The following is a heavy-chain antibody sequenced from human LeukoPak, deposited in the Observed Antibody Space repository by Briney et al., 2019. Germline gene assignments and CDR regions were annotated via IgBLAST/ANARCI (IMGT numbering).Heavy chain of an antibody. CDR2: ISWNSGSI. Sequence: GGSLRLSCAASGFTFDDYAMHWVRQAPGKGLEWVSGISWNSGSIGYADSVKGRFTISRDNAKNSLYLQMNSLRAEDTASYYCAKDLYYYDSSGSNAFDIWGQGTMVTVSS. V-gene: IGHV3-9*01. D-gene: IGHD3-22*01. J-gene: IGHJ3*02. CDR1: GFTFDDYA. CDR3: AKDLYYYDSSGSNAFDI.